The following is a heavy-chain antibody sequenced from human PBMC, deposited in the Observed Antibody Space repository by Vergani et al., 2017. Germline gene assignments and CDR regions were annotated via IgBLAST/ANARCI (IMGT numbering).Heavy chain of an antibody. D-gene: IGHD6-19*01. Sequence: EVQLVESGGGLVQPGRSLRLSCAASGFTFSSYAMSWVRQAPEKGLEWVSGISGSGDYADSVKGRFTISRDNSKNTLFLQMNSLRAEDTAVYYCARDRSVADYYYGMDVWGQGTTVTVSS. J-gene: IGHJ6*02. V-gene: IGHV3-23*04. CDR3: ARDRSVADYYYGMDV. CDR1: GFTFSSYA. CDR2: ISGSG.